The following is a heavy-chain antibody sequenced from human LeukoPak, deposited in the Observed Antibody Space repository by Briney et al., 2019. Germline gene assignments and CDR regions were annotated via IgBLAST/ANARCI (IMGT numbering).Heavy chain of an antibody. Sequence: SETLSLTCTVSGVSISSGDYYWRWLRQPPGKGLEWIGYIYYSGSTYYNPSLKSRVTISVDTSKNQFSLKLSSVTAADTAVYYCAVLYGDYPNWFDPWGQGTLVTVSS. J-gene: IGHJ5*02. V-gene: IGHV4-30-4*01. CDR2: IYYSGST. D-gene: IGHD4-17*01. CDR3: AVLYGDYPNWFDP. CDR1: GVSISSGDYY.